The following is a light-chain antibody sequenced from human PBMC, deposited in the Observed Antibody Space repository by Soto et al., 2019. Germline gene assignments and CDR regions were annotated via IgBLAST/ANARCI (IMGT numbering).Light chain of an antibody. V-gene: IGLV2-14*03. J-gene: IGLJ1*01. Sequence: QSVLTQPTSVSGSPGQSITISCTGNHNDIGTYDYVSWYQQHPGRAPRLLIHGVTTWPSGISGRFSASKSDLTASLTLSRLQPEDEADYYCSSFASSRIKVCGPGTQGTGL. CDR3: SSFASSRIKV. CDR1: HNDIGTYDY. CDR2: GVT.